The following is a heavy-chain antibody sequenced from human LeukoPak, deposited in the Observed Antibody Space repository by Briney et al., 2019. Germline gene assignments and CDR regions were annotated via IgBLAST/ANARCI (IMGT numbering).Heavy chain of an antibody. CDR3: AKDRGIEYCSSSSCLGPFDY. Sequence: PGGSLRLSCAASGFTFTSYAMNWVRRAPGKGLEWVSAISGSGDSTYYADSVKGRFTISRDNSKNTLYLQMNSLRAEDTAVYYCAKDRGIEYCSSSSCLGPFDYWGQGTLVTVSS. CDR1: GFTFTSYA. CDR2: ISGSGDST. D-gene: IGHD2-2*01. V-gene: IGHV3-23*01. J-gene: IGHJ4*02.